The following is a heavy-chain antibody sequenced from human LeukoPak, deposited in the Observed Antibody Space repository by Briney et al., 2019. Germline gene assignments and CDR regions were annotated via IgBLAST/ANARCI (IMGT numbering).Heavy chain of an antibody. D-gene: IGHD4-23*01. J-gene: IGHJ4*02. CDR1: GYTFTSYY. CDR2: INPSGGST. CDR3: AISNTVVTPFDY. Sequence: ASVKVSCKASGYTFTSYYMHWVRRAPGQGLEWMGIINPSGGSTSYAQKFQGRVTMTRDTSTSTVYMELSSLRSEDTAVYYCAISNTVVTPFDYWGQGTLVTVSS. V-gene: IGHV1-46*01.